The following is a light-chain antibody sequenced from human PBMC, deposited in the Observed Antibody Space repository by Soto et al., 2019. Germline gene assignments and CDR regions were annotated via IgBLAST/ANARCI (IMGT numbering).Light chain of an antibody. CDR1: SRDVGGYNY. V-gene: IGLV2-14*01. CDR3: CSYTSSSTYV. J-gene: IGLJ1*01. CDR2: DVS. Sequence: QSALTQPASVSGSPGQSITISCTGTSRDVGGYNYVSWYQQHPGKAPKLMIYDVSNRPSGVSNRFSGSKSGNTASLTISGLQAEDEADYYCCSYTSSSTYVFGTGTKVTVL.